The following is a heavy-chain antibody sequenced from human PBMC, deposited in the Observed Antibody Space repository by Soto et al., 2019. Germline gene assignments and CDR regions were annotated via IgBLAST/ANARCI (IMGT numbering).Heavy chain of an antibody. Sequence: QVQLQQWGAGLLKPSETLSLTCAVYGGSFSGYYWSWIRQPPGKGLEWIGEINHSGSTNYNPSLKSLVTLSADTSKNHFSLQLSSVTAADTAVYYCARGITIYRGWGQGTLVTVSS. CDR3: ARGITIYRG. CDR2: INHSGST. J-gene: IGHJ4*02. D-gene: IGHD3-9*01. CDR1: GGSFSGYY. V-gene: IGHV4-34*01.